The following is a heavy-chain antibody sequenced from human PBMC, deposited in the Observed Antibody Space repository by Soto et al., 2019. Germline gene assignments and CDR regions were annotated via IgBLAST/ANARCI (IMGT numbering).Heavy chain of an antibody. J-gene: IGHJ4*02. V-gene: IGHV4-59*01. CDR3: ARAYCSSTSCHILDY. CDR1: GGSISSYY. CDR2: IYYSGST. Sequence: QVQLQESGPGLVKPSETLSLTCTVSGGSISSYYWSWIRQPPGKGLEWIGYIYYSGSTNYNPSLKSRVTISVDTSKNQFSLKLSSVTAADTAVYYCARAYCSSTSCHILDYWGQGTLVTVSS. D-gene: IGHD2-2*02.